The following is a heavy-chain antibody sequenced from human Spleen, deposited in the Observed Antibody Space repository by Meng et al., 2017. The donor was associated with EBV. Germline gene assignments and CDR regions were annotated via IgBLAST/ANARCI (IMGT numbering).Heavy chain of an antibody. D-gene: IGHD3-22*01. CDR1: GGSIFEKW. Sequence: GQLQESGPRLGKPSGTLSLTCVVSGGSIFEKWWTWVRQSPGKGLEWIGEVYSSGTAANYNPSLRSRVTLSVDAAKNQFSLRLSSVTAADTAVYYCARRERYSYDILHDNYFEYWGPGSLVTVSS. V-gene: IGHV4-4*02. CDR3: ARRERYSYDILHDNYFEY. J-gene: IGHJ4*02. CDR2: VYSSGTA.